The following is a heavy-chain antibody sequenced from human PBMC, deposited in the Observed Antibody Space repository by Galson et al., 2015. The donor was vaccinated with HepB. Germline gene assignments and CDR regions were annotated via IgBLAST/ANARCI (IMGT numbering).Heavy chain of an antibody. CDR1: GYTFTGYY. D-gene: IGHD2-2*01. J-gene: IGHJ4*02. CDR3: AKEHGNGAWYFSN. V-gene: IGHV1-2*06. Sequence: SVKVSCKASGYTFTGYYIHWVRQAPGQGLEWMGRINPKTGGTNYAQTFQGRVTMTRDPSITTAYMELSGLRSDDTAVYYCAKEHGNGAWYFSNWGQGALVTVSS. CDR2: INPKTGGT.